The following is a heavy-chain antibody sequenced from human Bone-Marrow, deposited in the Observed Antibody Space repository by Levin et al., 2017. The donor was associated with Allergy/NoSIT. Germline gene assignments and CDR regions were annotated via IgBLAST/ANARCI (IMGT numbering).Heavy chain of an antibody. Sequence: ETLSLTCAASGFTFSNAFMIWVRQAPGKGLEWVGRIKTQTDGGTTDYAAPVKGRFTISRDDSKNTVFLQMNNLETDDTALYYCTTSAGVSGRGGYWGQGTLVTVSS. CDR3: TTSAGVSGRGGY. V-gene: IGHV3-15*01. J-gene: IGHJ4*02. CDR2: IKTQTDGGTT. CDR1: GFTFSNAF. D-gene: IGHD3-16*01.